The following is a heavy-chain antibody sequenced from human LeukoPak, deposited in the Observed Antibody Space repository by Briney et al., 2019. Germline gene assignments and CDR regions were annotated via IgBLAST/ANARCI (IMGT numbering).Heavy chain of an antibody. CDR3: ARDLIAAAGTTWFDP. J-gene: IGHJ5*02. CDR1: GYRFTSYY. D-gene: IGHD6-13*01. Sequence: ASVKVSCKASGYRFTSYYMHWVRQAPGQGVEGMGIINASGGSTTYAQKFQGRVTMTRDTSTSTVYMELSSLRSEDTAVYYCARDLIAAAGTTWFDPWGQGTLVTVSS. V-gene: IGHV1-46*01. CDR2: INASGGST.